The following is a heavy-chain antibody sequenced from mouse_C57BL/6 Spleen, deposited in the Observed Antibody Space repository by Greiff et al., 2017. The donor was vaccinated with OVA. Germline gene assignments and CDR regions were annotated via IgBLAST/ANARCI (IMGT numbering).Heavy chain of an antibody. J-gene: IGHJ4*01. D-gene: IGHD2-1*01. CDR2: ISYDGSN. CDR1: GYSITSGYY. V-gene: IGHV3-6*01. Sequence: DVQLQESGPGLVKPSQSLSLTCSVTGYSITSGYYWNWIRQFPGNKLEWMGYISYDGSNNYNPSLKNRISITRDTSKNQFFLKLNSVTTEDTATYYCARVGGKNAMDYWGQGTSVTVAS. CDR3: ARVGGKNAMDY.